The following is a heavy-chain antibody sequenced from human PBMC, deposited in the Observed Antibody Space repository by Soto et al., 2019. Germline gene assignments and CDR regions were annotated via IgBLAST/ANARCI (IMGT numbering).Heavy chain of an antibody. D-gene: IGHD2-2*01. CDR1: GGSISNYY. V-gene: IGHV4-59*01. J-gene: IGHJ5*01. CDR2: IHYSGNT. CDR3: VGGRKASKAWFDS. Sequence: SETLSLTCSLSGGSISNYYHSCIRQSPGRGLEWIGQIHYSGNTNYNPALQGRVTISVDTSKNQFSLTLTSVTATDTAVYFCVGGRKASKAWFDSWGQGALVTVSS.